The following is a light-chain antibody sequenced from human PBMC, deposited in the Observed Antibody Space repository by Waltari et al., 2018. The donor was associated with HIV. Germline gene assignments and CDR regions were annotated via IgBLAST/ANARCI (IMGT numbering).Light chain of an antibody. CDR1: SSNIGAGYD. CDR3: QSYDSSLSGSKV. CDR2: GNS. V-gene: IGLV1-40*01. J-gene: IGLJ2*01. Sequence: QSVLTQPPSVSGAPGQRVTISCTGSSSNIGAGYDVHWYQQFPGTAPKLLIYGNSKRPSGVPDRFSGSKSGTSASLAITGLQAEDEADYYCQSYDSSLSGSKVFGGGTKLTVL.